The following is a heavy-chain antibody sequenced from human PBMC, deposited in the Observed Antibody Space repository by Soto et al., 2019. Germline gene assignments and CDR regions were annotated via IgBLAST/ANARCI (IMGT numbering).Heavy chain of an antibody. V-gene: IGHV4-59*12. J-gene: IGHJ4*02. Sequence: SETLSLTCTVSGGSISSYYWSRIRQPPGKGLEWIGYIYHSGSTYYNPSLKSRVTISVDRSKNQFSLKLSSVTAADTAVYYCARVTRLRSLDYWGQGTLVTVSS. CDR1: GGSISSYY. CDR3: ARVTRLRSLDY. D-gene: IGHD4-17*01. CDR2: IYHSGST.